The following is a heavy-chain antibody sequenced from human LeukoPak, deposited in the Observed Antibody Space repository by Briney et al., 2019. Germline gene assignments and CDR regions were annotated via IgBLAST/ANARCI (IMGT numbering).Heavy chain of an antibody. V-gene: IGHV4-59*08. CDR2: IYYSGST. CDR3: ARHCYGDYYFDY. Sequence: SETLSLTCTVSGGSISSYYWSWIRQPPGKGLEWIGYIYYSGSTNYNPSLKSRVTISVDTSKNQFSLKLSSVTAADTAVYYCARHCYGDYYFDYWGQGTLVTVSS. D-gene: IGHD4-17*01. J-gene: IGHJ4*02. CDR1: GGSISSYY.